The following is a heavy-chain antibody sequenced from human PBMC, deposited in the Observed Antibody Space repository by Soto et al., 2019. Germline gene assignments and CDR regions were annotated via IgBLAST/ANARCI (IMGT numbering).Heavy chain of an antibody. CDR3: ARDGRYRDIAYYYGMDV. Sequence: PSETLSLTCTVSGGSISSGGYYWSWIRQHPVKGLEWIGYIYYSGSTYYNPSLKSRVTISVDTSKNQFSLKLSSVTAADTAVYYCARDGRYRDIAYYYGMDVWGQGTTVTVSS. CDR1: GGSISSGGYY. V-gene: IGHV4-31*03. CDR2: IYYSGST. J-gene: IGHJ6*02. D-gene: IGHD3-9*01.